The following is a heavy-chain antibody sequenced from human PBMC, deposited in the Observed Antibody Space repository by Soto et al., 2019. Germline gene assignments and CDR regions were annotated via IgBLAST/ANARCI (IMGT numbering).Heavy chain of an antibody. CDR3: ARERYSSSPQADYYGMDV. CDR1: GGSISSGGYY. CDR2: IYYSGST. D-gene: IGHD6-6*01. V-gene: IGHV4-31*03. J-gene: IGHJ6*02. Sequence: SETLSLTCTVSGGSISSGGYYWSWIRQHPGKGLEWIGYIYYSGSTYYNPSLKSRVTISVDTSKNQFSLKLSSVTAADTAVYYCARERYSSSPQADYYGMDVWGQGTTVTVSS.